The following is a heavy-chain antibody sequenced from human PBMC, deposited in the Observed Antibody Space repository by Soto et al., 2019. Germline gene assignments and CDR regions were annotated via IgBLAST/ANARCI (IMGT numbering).Heavy chain of an antibody. V-gene: IGHV1-2*02. CDR1: GFTFSAYY. CDR3: ARSLLDEYSSSWRSAYYGMDV. J-gene: IGHJ6*02. Sequence: ASVKVSCKASGFTFSAYYIYWVRQAPGQGLEWIGWINPNSGGTNNAQKFQGRVTMTRDTSTSTVYMELSALISDDTAVYYCARSLLDEYSSSWRSAYYGMDVWGQGATVTVSS. D-gene: IGHD6-13*01. CDR2: INPNSGGT.